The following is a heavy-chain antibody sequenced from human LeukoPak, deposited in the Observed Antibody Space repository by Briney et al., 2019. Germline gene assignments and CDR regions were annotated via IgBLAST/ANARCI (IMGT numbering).Heavy chain of an antibody. CDR2: IIPIFGTA. V-gene: IGHV1-69*05. Sequence: SVKVSCKASGGTFSSYAISWVRLAPRQGLEWMGGIIPIFGTANYAQKFQGRVTITTDESTSTAYMELSSLRSEDTAVYYCARGWSRYYDSSGYPDPYYYYMDVWGKGTTVTVSS. CDR1: GGTFSSYA. CDR3: ARGWSRYYDSSGYPDPYYYYMDV. J-gene: IGHJ6*03. D-gene: IGHD3-22*01.